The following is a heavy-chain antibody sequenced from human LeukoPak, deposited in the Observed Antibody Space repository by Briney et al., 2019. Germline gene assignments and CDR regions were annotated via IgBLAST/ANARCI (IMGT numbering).Heavy chain of an antibody. CDR2: ISYSGSA. V-gene: IGHV4-59*01. CDR1: GGSMTPYY. Sequence: SETLSLTCSLSGGSMTPYYWSWVRQPPGKGLELIGCISYSGSATYNPSLTGRVSLSINTSKNQFYLKLNSMTTADTAVYYCARGGWSIDYWGQGSLVTVSS. D-gene: IGHD6-19*01. J-gene: IGHJ4*02. CDR3: ARGGWSIDY.